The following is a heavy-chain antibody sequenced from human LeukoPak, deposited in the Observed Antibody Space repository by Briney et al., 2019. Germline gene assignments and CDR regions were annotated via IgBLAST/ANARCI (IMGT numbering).Heavy chain of an antibody. CDR2: INHSGST. D-gene: IGHD3-16*01. V-gene: IGHV4-34*01. Sequence: MPSETLSLTCAVHGGSFSGYYWSWIRQPPGKGLEWIGEINHSGSTNYNPSLKSRVTISVDTSKNQFSLKLSSVTAADTAVYYCARGQYYDYVWGSYNKYYFDYWGQGTLVTVSS. J-gene: IGHJ4*02. CDR3: ARGQYYDYVWGSYNKYYFDY. CDR1: GGSFSGYY.